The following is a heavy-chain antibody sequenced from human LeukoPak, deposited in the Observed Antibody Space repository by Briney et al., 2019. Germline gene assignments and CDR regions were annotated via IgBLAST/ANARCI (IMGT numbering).Heavy chain of an antibody. J-gene: IGHJ4*02. D-gene: IGHD2-21*01. CDR3: AKVRRSYCGGDCYTFDY. Sequence: GGSLRLSCAASGFTFSSYGMHWVRQAPGKGLEWVAFIRYDGSNKYYADSVKGRFTTSRDNSKNTLYLQMNSLRAEDTAVYYCAKVRRSYCGGDCYTFDYWGQGTLVTVSS. CDR2: IRYDGSNK. V-gene: IGHV3-30*02. CDR1: GFTFSSYG.